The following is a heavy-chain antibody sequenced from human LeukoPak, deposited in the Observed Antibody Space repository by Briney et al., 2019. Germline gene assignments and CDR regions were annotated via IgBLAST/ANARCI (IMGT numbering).Heavy chain of an antibody. V-gene: IGHV4-59*04. CDR3: ASTHAGRYYTTFDF. J-gene: IGHJ4*02. Sequence: SETLSLTCTVSGGSISSYYWSWIRQPPGKGLEWVGTVFYTGRTYSNPSLRTRVTISVDTSKNHFSLNLNSVTAADTAIYYCASTHAGRYYTTFDFRGQGALVAVSS. CDR2: VFYTGRT. CDR1: GGSISSYY. D-gene: IGHD3-10*01.